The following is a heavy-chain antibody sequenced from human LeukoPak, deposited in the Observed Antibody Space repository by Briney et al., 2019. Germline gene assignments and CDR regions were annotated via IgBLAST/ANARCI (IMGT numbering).Heavy chain of an antibody. Sequence: ASVKVSCKASGYTFTGYYMHWVRQAPGQGLEWMGWINPNSGGTNYAQKFQGRVTMTRDTSISTAYMELSRLRSDDTAVSYCARAKSIFGVANDAFDIWGQGTMVTVSS. J-gene: IGHJ3*02. V-gene: IGHV1-2*02. D-gene: IGHD3-3*01. CDR3: ARAKSIFGVANDAFDI. CDR2: INPNSGGT. CDR1: GYTFTGYY.